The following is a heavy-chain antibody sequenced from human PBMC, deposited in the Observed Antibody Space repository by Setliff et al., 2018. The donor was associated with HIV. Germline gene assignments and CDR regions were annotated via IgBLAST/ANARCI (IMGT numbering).Heavy chain of an antibody. V-gene: IGHV3-30*04. CDR1: GFTFSDYV. J-gene: IGHJ4*02. Sequence: GGSLRLSCAASGFTFSDYVMYWVRQAPGKGLEWVTVISYDGSNESYADSVKGRFTISRDNSKNTLYLQMDSLRPKDTAAYYCARAPSWQRQVDFWGQGTLVTVSS. D-gene: IGHD6-25*01. CDR2: ISYDGSNE. CDR3: ARAPSWQRQVDF.